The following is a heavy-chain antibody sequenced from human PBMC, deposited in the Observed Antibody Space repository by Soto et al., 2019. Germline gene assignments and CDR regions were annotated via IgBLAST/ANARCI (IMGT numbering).Heavy chain of an antibody. V-gene: IGHV3-23*01. CDR3: AKLSSSSWYWFDP. J-gene: IGHJ5*02. CDR2: IRGTGDST. Sequence: VQLLESGGGLVQPGGSLRLSCAASGFSFSSYAMSWVRQAPGKGLEWVSGIRGTGDSTYYADSVKGRFTISRDNSKNTLYLQMNSLRAEDTAVYYCAKLSSSSWYWFDPWGQGTLVTVSS. D-gene: IGHD6-13*01. CDR1: GFSFSSYA.